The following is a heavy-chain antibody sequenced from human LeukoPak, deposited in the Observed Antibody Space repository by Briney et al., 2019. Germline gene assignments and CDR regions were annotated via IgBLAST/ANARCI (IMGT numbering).Heavy chain of an antibody. V-gene: IGHV4-61*08. J-gene: IGHJ3*02. CDR1: GGSISSGDYS. Sequence: SETLSLTCTVSGGSISSGDYSWSWIRQPPGKGLEWIGYIYYRGSTNYNPSLKSRVTISVDTSKNQFSLKLTSVTAADTAVYYCARWEAAAVAFDIWGQGTMVTVSS. CDR2: IYYRGST. CDR3: ARWEAAAVAFDI. D-gene: IGHD6-13*01.